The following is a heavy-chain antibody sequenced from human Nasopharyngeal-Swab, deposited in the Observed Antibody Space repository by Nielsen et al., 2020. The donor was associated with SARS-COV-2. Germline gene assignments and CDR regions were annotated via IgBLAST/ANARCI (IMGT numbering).Heavy chain of an antibody. CDR2: VSHGGGT. D-gene: IGHD2-2*01. CDR3: ARGGAGVVPPPVLGLGPYCYYYYMDV. Sequence: SETLSLTCAVYGGSFSGHQWSWVRQPPGKGLEWIGEVSHGGGTNYNPSLKSRVTISVATSKNQFSLKLSSVTAADTAVYYCARGGAGVVPPPVLGLGPYCYYYYMDVWGKGTTVTVSS. V-gene: IGHV4-34*01. CDR1: GGSFSGHQ. J-gene: IGHJ6*03.